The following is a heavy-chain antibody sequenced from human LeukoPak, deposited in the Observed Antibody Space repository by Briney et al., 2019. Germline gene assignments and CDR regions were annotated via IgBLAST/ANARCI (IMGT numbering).Heavy chain of an antibody. CDR2: ISYGGSNK. CDR1: GFTFSSYA. Sequence: GGSLRLSCAASGFTFSSYAMHWVRQAPGKGLEWVAVISYGGSNKYYADSVKGRFTISRDNSKNTLYLQMNSLRAEDTAVYYCARDRPTYYDFWSGHAVWGQGALVTVSS. V-gene: IGHV3-30*04. J-gene: IGHJ4*02. CDR3: ARDRPTYYDFWSGHAV. D-gene: IGHD3-3*01.